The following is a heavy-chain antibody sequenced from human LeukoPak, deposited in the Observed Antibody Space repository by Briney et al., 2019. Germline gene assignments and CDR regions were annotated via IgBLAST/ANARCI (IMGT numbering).Heavy chain of an antibody. CDR2: INPNSGGT. V-gene: IGHV1-2*02. CDR3: ARDRFDYGDYGDDAFDI. Sequence: ASVKVSCKASGYTFINYGISWVRQAPGQGLEWMGWINPNSGGTNYAQKFQGRVTMTRDTSISTAYMELSRLRSDDTAVYYCARDRFDYGDYGDDAFDIWGQGTMVTVSS. D-gene: IGHD4-17*01. CDR1: GYTFINYG. J-gene: IGHJ3*02.